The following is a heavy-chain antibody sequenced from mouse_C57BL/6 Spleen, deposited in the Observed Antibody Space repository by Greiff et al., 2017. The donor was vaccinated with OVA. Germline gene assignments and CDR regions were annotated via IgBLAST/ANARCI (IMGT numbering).Heavy chain of an antibody. V-gene: IGHV5-4*01. CDR3: ARDYGYYRAMDY. Sequence: EVQRVESGGGLVKPGGSLKLSCAASGFTFSSYAMSWVRQTPEKRLEWVATISDGGSYTYYPDNVKGRFTISRDNAKNNLYLQMSHLKSEDTAMYYCARDYGYYRAMDYWGQGTSVTVSS. CDR1: GFTFSSYA. D-gene: IGHD2-3*01. CDR2: ISDGGSYT. J-gene: IGHJ4*01.